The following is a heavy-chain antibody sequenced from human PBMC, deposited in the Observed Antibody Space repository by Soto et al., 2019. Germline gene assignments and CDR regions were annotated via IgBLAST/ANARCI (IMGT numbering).Heavy chain of an antibody. Sequence: GGSLRLSCAASGFTFSEYAMTWVRQAPGKGLEWVSVIGGAGSNIYYADSVEGRFTVSRDDSKNTLYLRMDSLRVEDTAVYYCAKDFGRRQGVYDPFDIWCPGIMVTVS. CDR2: IGGAGSNI. D-gene: IGHD2-8*01. CDR1: GFTFSEYA. J-gene: IGHJ3*02. CDR3: AKDFGRRQGVYDPFDI. V-gene: IGHV3-23*01.